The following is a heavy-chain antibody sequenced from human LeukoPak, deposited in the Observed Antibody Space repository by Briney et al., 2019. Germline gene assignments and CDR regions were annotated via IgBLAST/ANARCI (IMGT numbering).Heavy chain of an antibody. CDR3: AVRGLLRNSFDI. J-gene: IGHJ3*02. Sequence: GGSLRLSCAASEFTFSNYYMSWIRQAPGKGLEWVSYISGSTKIIYYAAFVKGRITSSKNNANNSLFQQINLTTAEDTDFYSFAVRGLLRNSFDIWGQGTMVTVSS. D-gene: IGHD2-21*01. CDR1: EFTFSNYY. V-gene: IGHV3-11*04. CDR2: ISGSTKII.